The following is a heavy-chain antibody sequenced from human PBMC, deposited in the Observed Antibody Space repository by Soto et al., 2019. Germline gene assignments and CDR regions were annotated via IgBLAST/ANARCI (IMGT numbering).Heavy chain of an antibody. CDR1: GYTFTGYY. Sequence: GASVKVSCKASGYTFTGYYMHWVRQAPGQGLEWMGWINPNSGGTDYAQKFQGRVTMTRGTSISTAYMDVSRLRSDDTAVYYCARVRIAAAGLGLYYYGMDVWGQGTTVTVSS. CDR2: INPNSGGT. J-gene: IGHJ6*02. CDR3: ARVRIAAAGLGLYYYGMDV. V-gene: IGHV1-2*02. D-gene: IGHD6-13*01.